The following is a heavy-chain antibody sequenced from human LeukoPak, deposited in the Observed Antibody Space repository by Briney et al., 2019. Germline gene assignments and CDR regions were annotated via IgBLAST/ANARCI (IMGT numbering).Heavy chain of an antibody. CDR3: TKGITMIVGVPYFDY. J-gene: IGHJ4*02. D-gene: IGHD3-22*01. Sequence: GGSLRLSCAASGFTFSDYYMSWVRQAPGKGVEGGSGISWNSGSIVYADAVKGRFTISRDNSKNSLYLQMNSLRAEDMALYYCTKGITMIVGVPYFDYWGQGTLVTVSS. CDR1: GFTFSDYY. CDR2: ISWNSGSI. V-gene: IGHV3-9*03.